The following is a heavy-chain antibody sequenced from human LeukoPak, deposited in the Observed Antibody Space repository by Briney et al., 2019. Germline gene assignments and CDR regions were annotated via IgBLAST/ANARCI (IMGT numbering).Heavy chain of an antibody. CDR2: ISAYNGNT. V-gene: IGHV1-18*01. J-gene: IGHJ5*02. Sequence: ASVKVSCKASGYTVTSYGISWVRQAPGQGLEWMGWISAYNGNTNYAQKLQGRVTMTTDTSTSTAYMELRSLRSDDTAVYYCARAEYYYDSSGTPLPSWFDPWGQGTLVTVSS. CDR3: ARAEYYYDSSGTPLPSWFDP. CDR1: GYTVTSYG. D-gene: IGHD3-22*01.